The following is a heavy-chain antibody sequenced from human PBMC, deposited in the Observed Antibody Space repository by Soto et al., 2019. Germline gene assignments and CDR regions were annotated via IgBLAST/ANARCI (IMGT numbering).Heavy chain of an antibody. D-gene: IGHD3-22*01. Sequence: QVQLVQSGGEVKKPGASVKVSCKASGYTFSSYGINWVRQAPGQGLEWLGWISPYDGNTKYAQILQGRVSMTTDTSTKTAYMEVRSLRSVGTAVYYCARGGYYDSSGSRNYHYYGMNVWGQGTTVTVSS. CDR3: ARGGYYDSSGSRNYHYYGMNV. CDR2: ISPYDGNT. CDR1: GYTFSSYG. J-gene: IGHJ6*02. V-gene: IGHV1-18*01.